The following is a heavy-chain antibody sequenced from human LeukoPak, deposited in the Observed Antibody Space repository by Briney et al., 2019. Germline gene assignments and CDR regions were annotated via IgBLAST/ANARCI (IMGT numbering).Heavy chain of an antibody. J-gene: IGHJ3*02. CDR1: GFTFSSYE. D-gene: IGHD6-13*01. CDR2: ISSSGSTI. Sequence: GGSLRLSCAASGFTFSSYEMNWVRQAPGKGLEWVSYISSSGSTIYYADSVKGRFTISRDNAKNSLYLQMNSLRAEDTAVYYCARESGYSQYSSSWYTPLDIWGQGTMVTVSS. CDR3: ARESGYSQYSSSWYTPLDI. V-gene: IGHV3-48*03.